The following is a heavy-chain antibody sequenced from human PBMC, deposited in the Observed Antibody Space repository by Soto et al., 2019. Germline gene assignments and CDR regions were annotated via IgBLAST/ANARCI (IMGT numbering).Heavy chain of an antibody. CDR3: ARDRGGALDY. D-gene: IGHD2-15*01. J-gene: IGHJ4*02. CDR2: LSGSGSLS. CDR1: GFTFNTFA. Sequence: EVLLLESGGGLVQPGGSLRLSCAASGFTFNTFAMTWVRQAPGKGLEWVSALSGSGSLSYYADSVKGRFTISRDNSKNTMYLQMNNLRVDETAVYFCARDRGGALDYLGQGTLVTISS. V-gene: IGHV3-23*01.